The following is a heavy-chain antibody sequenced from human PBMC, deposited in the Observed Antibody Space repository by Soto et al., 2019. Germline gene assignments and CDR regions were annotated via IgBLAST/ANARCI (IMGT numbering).Heavy chain of an antibody. CDR2: VHNSGRA. CDR3: ARHENGGTYPLAY. D-gene: IGHD1-26*01. Sequence: SETLSLTCAVSGASITAYYWAWVRQPPGKGPEYIGHVHNSGRADYNPSLRSRVTISVDTSRNQFSLHLNSVTAADTAVYFCARHENGGTYPLAYWGQGTLVTVSS. CDR1: GASITAYY. V-gene: IGHV4-59*08. J-gene: IGHJ4*02.